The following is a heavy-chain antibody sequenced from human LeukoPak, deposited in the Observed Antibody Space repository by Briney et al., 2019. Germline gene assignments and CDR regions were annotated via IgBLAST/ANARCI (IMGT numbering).Heavy chain of an antibody. J-gene: IGHJ4*02. CDR3: AIPNDY. CDR1: GFTFSSYN. CDR2: ISSASSTK. V-gene: IGHV3-48*01. Sequence: GGSLRLSCAASGFTFSSYNMIWVRQAPGKGLEWVSYISSASSTKYYADSVKGRFTISRDKAKNSLYLQMNSLRAEDTAVYYCAIPNDYWGQGTLVTVSS.